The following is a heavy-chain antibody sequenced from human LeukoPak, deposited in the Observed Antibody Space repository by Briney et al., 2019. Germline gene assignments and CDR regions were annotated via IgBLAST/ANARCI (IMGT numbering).Heavy chain of an antibody. CDR2: INHSVST. CDR3: ARVKRVGIAAAGTAGY. J-gene: IGHJ4*02. V-gene: IGHV4-34*01. CDR1: GGSFSGYY. Sequence: SETLSLTCAVYGGSFSGYYWSWIRQPPGKGLEWIGEINHSVSTNYNPSLKSRVTISVDTSKNQFSLKLSSVTAADTAVYYCARVKRVGIAAAGTAGYWGQGTLVTVSS. D-gene: IGHD6-13*01.